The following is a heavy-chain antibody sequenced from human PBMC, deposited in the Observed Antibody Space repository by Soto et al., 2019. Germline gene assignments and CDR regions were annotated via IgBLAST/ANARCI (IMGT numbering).Heavy chain of an antibody. Sequence: GASVKVSCKASGGTFSSHAISWVRQAPGQGLEWMGGIIPIFGTANYAQKFQGRVTITADESTSTAYMELSSLRSEDTAVYYCARVYDFWSGYYKKVDYYYYGMDVWGQGTTVTVSS. J-gene: IGHJ6*02. D-gene: IGHD3-3*01. V-gene: IGHV1-69*13. CDR2: IIPIFGTA. CDR3: ARVYDFWSGYYKKVDYYYYGMDV. CDR1: GGTFSSHA.